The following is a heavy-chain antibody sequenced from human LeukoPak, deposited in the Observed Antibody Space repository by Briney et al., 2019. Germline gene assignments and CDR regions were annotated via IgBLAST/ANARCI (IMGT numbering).Heavy chain of an antibody. CDR3: ARRRVSQWELPQEVFDY. V-gene: IGHV1-18*01. CDR2: ISAYNGNT. D-gene: IGHD1-26*01. J-gene: IGHJ4*02. CDR1: GYTFTSYG. Sequence: GASVKVSCTASGYTFTSYGISWVRQAPGQGLEWMGWISAYNGNTNYAQKLQGRVTMTTDTSTSTAYMELRSLRSDDTAVYYCARRRVSQWELPQEVFDYWGQGTLVTVSS.